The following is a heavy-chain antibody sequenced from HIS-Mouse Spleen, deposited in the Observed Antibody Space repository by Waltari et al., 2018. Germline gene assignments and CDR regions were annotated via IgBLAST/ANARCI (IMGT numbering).Heavy chain of an antibody. Sequence: QVQLQESGPGLVKPSETLSLTCTVSGYSISSGYYWGWIRQPPGKGLEWIGSIYHSGSTYYNPSPKSRVTISVDTSKNQFSLKLSSVTAADTAVYYCARVKTWGQGTLVTVSS. CDR3: ARVKT. CDR2: IYHSGST. CDR1: GYSISSGYY. J-gene: IGHJ5*02. V-gene: IGHV4-38-2*02.